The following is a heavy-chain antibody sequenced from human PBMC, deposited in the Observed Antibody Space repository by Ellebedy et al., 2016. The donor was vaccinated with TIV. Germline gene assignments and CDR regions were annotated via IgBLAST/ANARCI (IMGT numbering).Heavy chain of an antibody. Sequence: KFQGRVTITRDTSASTAYMELSSLRSEDTAVYYCAREELGYSSGWYRVFDIWGQGTMVTVSS. J-gene: IGHJ3*02. V-gene: IGHV1-3*01. CDR3: AREELGYSSGWYRVFDI. D-gene: IGHD6-19*01.